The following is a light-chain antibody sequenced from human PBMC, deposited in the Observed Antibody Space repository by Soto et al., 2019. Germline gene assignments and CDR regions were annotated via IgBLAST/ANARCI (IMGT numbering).Light chain of an antibody. J-gene: IGKJ5*01. V-gene: IGKV1-5*03. Sequence: DIQMTQSHSTLSASVGDRVTITCRASQSISSWLAWYPQKPGKAPKLLIYKASSLESGVPSRFSVSGSGTEFTLTISSLQPDDFANYYCQQYNSYSITFGQGTRLEIK. CDR3: QQYNSYSIT. CDR1: QSISSW. CDR2: KAS.